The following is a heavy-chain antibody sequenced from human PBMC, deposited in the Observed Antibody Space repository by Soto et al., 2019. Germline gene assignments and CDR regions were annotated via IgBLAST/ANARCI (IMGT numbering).Heavy chain of an antibody. V-gene: IGHV3-30*03. CDR1: GFTFSSYG. D-gene: IGHD3-3*01. Sequence: GGSLRLSCAASGFTFSSYGMHWVRQAPGKGLEWVAVISYDGSNKYYADSVKGRFTISRDNSKNTLYLQMNSLRAEDTAVYFCARSGASPTIFGIWFDPWGQGTLVTVSS. J-gene: IGHJ5*02. CDR3: ARSGASPTIFGIWFDP. CDR2: ISYDGSNK.